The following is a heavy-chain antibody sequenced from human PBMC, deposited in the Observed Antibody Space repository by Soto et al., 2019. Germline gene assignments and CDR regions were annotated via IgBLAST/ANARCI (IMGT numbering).Heavy chain of an antibody. D-gene: IGHD3-22*01. CDR2: IYYSGST. V-gene: IGHV4-39*01. J-gene: IGHJ3*02. CDR1: GGSISSSSYY. Sequence: SETLSLTCTVSGGSISSSSYYWSWIRQPPGKGLEWIGSIYYSGSTYYNPSLKSRVTISVDTSKNQFSLKLSSVTAADTAVYYCARLNANYYDSSGLYAFDIWGQGTMVTVSS. CDR3: ARLNANYYDSSGLYAFDI.